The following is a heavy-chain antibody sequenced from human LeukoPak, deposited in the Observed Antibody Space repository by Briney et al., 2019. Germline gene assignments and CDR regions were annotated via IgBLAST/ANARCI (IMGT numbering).Heavy chain of an antibody. Sequence: SETLSLTCTVSGGSISGYYWNWIRQPQGKGLEWIGYIFYSGSADYNPALKSRVTISVDTSKNQFSLKLSSVTAADTAVYYCARDEVPGDYWGQGTLVTVSS. D-gene: IGHD1-1*01. CDR1: GGSISGYY. J-gene: IGHJ4*02. CDR2: IFYSGSA. V-gene: IGHV4-59*01. CDR3: ARDEVPGDY.